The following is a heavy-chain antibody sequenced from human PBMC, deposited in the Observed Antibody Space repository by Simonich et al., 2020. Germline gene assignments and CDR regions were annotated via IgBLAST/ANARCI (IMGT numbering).Heavy chain of an antibody. CDR2: ISRSSSYI. CDR1: GFTFSSYS. D-gene: IGHD3-16*01. Sequence: EVQLVESGGGLVKPGGSLRLSCAASGFTFSSYSMNWVRQAPGKGWECVSSISRSSSYIYYADSVKGRFTISRDNAKNSLYLQMNSLRAEDTAVYYCAREQARGGAFDIWGQGTMVTVSS. CDR3: AREQARGGAFDI. V-gene: IGHV3-21*01. J-gene: IGHJ3*02.